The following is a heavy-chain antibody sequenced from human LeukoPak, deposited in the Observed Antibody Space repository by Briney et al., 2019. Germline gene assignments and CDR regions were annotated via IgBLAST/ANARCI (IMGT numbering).Heavy chain of an antibody. CDR3: ASRTEMADFDY. CDR2: IYPGDSDT. J-gene: IGHJ4*02. D-gene: IGHD5-24*01. V-gene: IGHV5-51*01. CDR1: GYSFTSYW. Sequence: RGESLKVSCKGSGYSFTSYWIGRVRQMPGKGLEWMGIIYPGDSDTRYSPSFQGQVTISADKSISTAYLQWSSLKASDTAMYYCASRTEMADFDYWGQGTLVTVSS.